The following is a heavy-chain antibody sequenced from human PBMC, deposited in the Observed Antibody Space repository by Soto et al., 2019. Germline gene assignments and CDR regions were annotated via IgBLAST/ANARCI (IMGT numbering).Heavy chain of an antibody. CDR2: ISYDGSNK. D-gene: IGHD3-10*01. Sequence: GGSLSLSCAASGFPFSSYGMHWVRQAPGKGLEWVAVISYDGSNKYYADSVKGRFTISRDNSKNTLYLQMNSLRAEDTAVYYWAKDRGPNWFAPWAQGTLATVPS. CDR3: AKDRGPNWFAP. CDR1: GFPFSSYG. J-gene: IGHJ5*02. V-gene: IGHV3-30*18.